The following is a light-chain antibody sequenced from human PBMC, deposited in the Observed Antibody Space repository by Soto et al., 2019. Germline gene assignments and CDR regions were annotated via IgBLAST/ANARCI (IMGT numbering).Light chain of an antibody. J-gene: IGKJ2*01. CDR2: GAS. V-gene: IGKV3-20*01. CDR3: QQYGSSWRDT. Sequence: EIVLTQSPGTLSLSPGERATLSCRASQSVSSSYLAWYQQKPGQAPRLLIYGASSRATGIPDMFSGSGSGTDFTLTISRLEPEDFAVYYCQQYGSSWRDTFGQGTKLEIK. CDR1: QSVSSSY.